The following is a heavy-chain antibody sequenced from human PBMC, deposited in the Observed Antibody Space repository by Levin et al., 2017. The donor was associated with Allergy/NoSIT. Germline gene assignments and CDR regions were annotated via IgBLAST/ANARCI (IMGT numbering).Heavy chain of an antibody. CDR2: ISYDGSNK. J-gene: IGHJ4*02. CDR1: GFTFSSYG. Sequence: GESLKISCAASGFTFSSYGMHWVRQAPGKGLEWMAVISYDGSNKYYADSVKGRFTISRDNSKNTLYLQMNSLRAEDTAVYYCAKRKGVYSSSWGYYFDYWGQGTLVTVSS. CDR3: AKRKGVYSSSWGYYFDY. V-gene: IGHV3-30*18. D-gene: IGHD6-6*01.